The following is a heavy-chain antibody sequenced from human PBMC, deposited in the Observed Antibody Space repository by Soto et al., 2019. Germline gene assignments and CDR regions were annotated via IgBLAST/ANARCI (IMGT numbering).Heavy chain of an antibody. CDR2: INNSGSTK. CDR3: AKDQGSSWYEIDY. D-gene: IGHD6-13*01. Sequence: PGGSLRLSCAASGFAFSDYYMSWIRQAPGKGLEWVSCINNSGSTKYYADSVKGRFTVSRDNSKNTLYLQMNSLRAEDTAVYYCAKDQGSSWYEIDYWGQGTLVTVSS. V-gene: IGHV3-11*01. J-gene: IGHJ4*02. CDR1: GFAFSDYY.